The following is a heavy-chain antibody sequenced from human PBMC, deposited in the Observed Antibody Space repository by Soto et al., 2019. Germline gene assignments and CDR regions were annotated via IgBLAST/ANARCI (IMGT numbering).Heavy chain of an antibody. D-gene: IGHD6-19*01. V-gene: IGHV2-5*01. CDR1: GFSLSSDAVG. CDR2: IYWNDDN. J-gene: IGHJ4*02. Sequence: QITLKESGPTLVKPTQTLTLTCTFSGFSLSSDAVGVNWIRQPPGKALEWLALIYWNDDNHYNPSLSSRLTITKDTSKNQVVLTMTNMDPVDTATYYCAHGSGWLSDYWGQGILVTVSS. CDR3: AHGSGWLSDY.